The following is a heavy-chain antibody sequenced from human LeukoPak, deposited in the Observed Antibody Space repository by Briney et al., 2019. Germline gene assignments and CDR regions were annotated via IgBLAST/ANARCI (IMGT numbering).Heavy chain of an antibody. V-gene: IGHV3-7*01. CDR3: ARVRGESPRWFDP. D-gene: IGHD3-10*01. J-gene: IGHJ5*02. Sequence: PGGSLRLSCAASGFTFSSHWMTWVRQAPGKGLEWVANIKEDGTRKNYMDSVKGRFTISRDNAKNSLYLQMSGLRAEDTAVYYCARVRGESPRWFDPWGQGTLVTVSS. CDR2: IKEDGTRK. CDR1: GFTFSSHW.